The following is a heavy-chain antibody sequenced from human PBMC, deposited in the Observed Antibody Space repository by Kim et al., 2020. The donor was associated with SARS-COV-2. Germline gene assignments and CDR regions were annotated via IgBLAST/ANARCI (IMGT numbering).Heavy chain of an antibody. V-gene: IGHV4-39*01. CDR3: ARSKRDSSSWLFDP. J-gene: IGHJ5*02. Sequence: NPSIKGRVTISVDTSKNQFSLKLSSVTAADTAVYYCARSKRDSSSWLFDPWGQGTLVTVSS. D-gene: IGHD6-6*01.